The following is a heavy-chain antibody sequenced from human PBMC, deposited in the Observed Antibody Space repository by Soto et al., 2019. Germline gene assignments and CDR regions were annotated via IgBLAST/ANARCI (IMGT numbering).Heavy chain of an antibody. Sequence: SETLSLTCTVSGGSISGSSYYWGWIRQPPGKGLEWIGNIFCSGTTYYNPSLKSRVTISVDTTKNQFSLKLRSVTAADTAVYYCESSESYDQSDYWGQGTLVTVSS. J-gene: IGHJ4*02. V-gene: IGHV4-39*01. CDR2: IFCSGTT. D-gene: IGHD3-10*01. CDR1: GGSISGSSYY. CDR3: ESSESYDQSDY.